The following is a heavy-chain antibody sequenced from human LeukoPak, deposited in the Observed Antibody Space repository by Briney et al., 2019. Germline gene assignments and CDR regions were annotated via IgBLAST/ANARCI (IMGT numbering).Heavy chain of an antibody. CDR1: GYTFTSYG. D-gene: IGHD3-22*01. CDR3: ARVGARGAYYYDSSGYYYFPPFDY. CDR2: ISAYNGNT. J-gene: IGHJ4*02. Sequence: ASVKVSCKASGYTFTSYGISWVRQAPGQGLEWMGWISAYNGNTNYAQKLQGRVTMTTDTSTSTAYMELRSLRSDDTAVYYCARVGARGAYYYDSSGYYYFPPFDYWGQGTLVTASS. V-gene: IGHV1-18*01.